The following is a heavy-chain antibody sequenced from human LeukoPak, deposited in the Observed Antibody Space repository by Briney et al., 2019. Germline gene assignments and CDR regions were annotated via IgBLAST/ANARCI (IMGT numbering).Heavy chain of an antibody. Sequence: PGGSLRLSCAASGFTFSSYAMSWVRQTPGKGLEWVSVISGSGGSTYYADSVKGRFTISRVNSKNTLYLQMNSLRAEDTAVYYCAKENYGDSTGGRLQLWGQGTLVPVPS. CDR1: GFTFSSYA. D-gene: IGHD4-17*01. J-gene: IGHJ1*01. CDR2: ISGSGGST. CDR3: AKENYGDSTGGRLQL. V-gene: IGHV3-23*01.